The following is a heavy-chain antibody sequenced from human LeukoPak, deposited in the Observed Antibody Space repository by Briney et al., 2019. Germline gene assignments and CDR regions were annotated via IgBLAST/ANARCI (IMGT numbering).Heavy chain of an antibody. V-gene: IGHV3-74*01. Sequence: GGSLRLSCAASGFTFSSYWMHWVRQAPGKGLVWVSRINSDGSSTSYADSVKGRFTISRDNAKNTLYLQMNSLRAEDTAAYYCARDFRYSSSWYSYYYYYGMDVWGQGTTVTVSS. D-gene: IGHD6-13*01. CDR1: GFTFSSYW. J-gene: IGHJ6*02. CDR2: INSDGSST. CDR3: ARDFRYSSSWYSYYYYYGMDV.